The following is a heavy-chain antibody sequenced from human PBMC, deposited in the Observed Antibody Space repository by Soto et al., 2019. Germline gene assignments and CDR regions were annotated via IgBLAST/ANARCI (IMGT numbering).Heavy chain of an antibody. Sequence: SETLSLTCAVSSGSISSSNWWSWVRQPPGKGLEWIGEIYHSGSTNYNPSLKSRVTISVDKSKNQFSLKLSSVTAADTAVYYCATVTTLGYYYYYMDVWGKGTTVTVSS. D-gene: IGHD4-4*01. V-gene: IGHV4-4*02. CDR3: ATVTTLGYYYYYMDV. CDR2: IYHSGST. CDR1: SGSISSSNW. J-gene: IGHJ6*03.